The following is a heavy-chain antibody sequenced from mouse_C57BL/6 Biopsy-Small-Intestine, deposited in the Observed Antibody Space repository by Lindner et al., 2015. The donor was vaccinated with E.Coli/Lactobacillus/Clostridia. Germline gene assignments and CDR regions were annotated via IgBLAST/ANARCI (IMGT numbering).Heavy chain of an antibody. CDR2: IYPRSGNT. V-gene: IGHV1-81*01. J-gene: IGHJ4*01. CDR1: GYTFTSYG. CDR3: AREDYDGYHAMDY. D-gene: IGHD2-4*01. Sequence: VQLQESGVELARPGASVKLSCKASGYTFTSYGISWVKQRTGQGLEWIGEIYPRSGNTYYNEKFKGKATLTADKSSSTAYMQLSSLTSEDSAVYFCAREDYDGYHAMDYWGQGTSVTVSS.